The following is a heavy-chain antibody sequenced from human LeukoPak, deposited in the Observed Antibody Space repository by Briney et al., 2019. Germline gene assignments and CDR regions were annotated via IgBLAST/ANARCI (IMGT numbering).Heavy chain of an antibody. CDR3: ASWDSSSWPFDY. CDR1: GGTYSSYA. J-gene: IGHJ4*02. V-gene: IGHV1-69*04. CDR2: IIPILGIA. D-gene: IGHD6-13*01. Sequence: SVKVSCKASGGTYSSYAISWVRQAPGQGLEWMGRIIPILGIANYAQKFQGRVTITADKSTSTAYMELSSLRSEDTAVYYCASWDSSSWPFDYWGQGTLVTVSS.